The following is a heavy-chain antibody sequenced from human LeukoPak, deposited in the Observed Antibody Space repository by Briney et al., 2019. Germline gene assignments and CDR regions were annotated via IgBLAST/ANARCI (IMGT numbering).Heavy chain of an antibody. D-gene: IGHD5-12*01. J-gene: IGHJ4*02. V-gene: IGHV3-21*04. Sequence: AGGSLRLSCAASGFTFSNYNMNWVRQTPGKGLEWVSSITRGSIYTFYADSVKGRFTISRDNAKNSLSLQMNSLRSEDTAVYYCARGADIVVTFYTVFDYWGQGTLVTVSS. CDR2: ITRGSIYT. CDR1: GFTFSNYN. CDR3: ARGADIVVTFYTVFDY.